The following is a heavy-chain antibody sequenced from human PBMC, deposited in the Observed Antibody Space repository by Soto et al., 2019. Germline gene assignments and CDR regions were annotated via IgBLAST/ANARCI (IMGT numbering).Heavy chain of an antibody. J-gene: IGHJ2*01. CDR3: ARAPLWGTAMVLWYFDL. CDR1: GFTFSSYA. V-gene: IGHV3-30-3*01. D-gene: IGHD5-18*01. Sequence: QVQLVESGGGVVQPGRSLRLSCAASGFTFSSYAMHWVRQAPGKGLEWVAVISYDGSNKYYADSVKGRFTISRDNSKNTLYLQMNSLRAEVTAVYYCARAPLWGTAMVLWYFDLWGRGTLVTVSS. CDR2: ISYDGSNK.